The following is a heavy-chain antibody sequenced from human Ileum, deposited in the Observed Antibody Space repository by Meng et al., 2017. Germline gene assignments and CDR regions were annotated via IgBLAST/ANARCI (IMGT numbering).Heavy chain of an antibody. D-gene: IGHD4-23*01. V-gene: IGHV4-4*02. CDR2: IDHLGIA. CDR1: GASMSVVSY. Sequence: HVALQEVGPGLVKASETLSLTCSVSGASMSVVSYWSWVRQSPGKGLEWIGQIDHLGIAYYKPSLKSRVTMSIDQSKSQFSLRLTSVSAADTAVYYCARHGGYYQDFWGQGTLVTVSS. CDR3: ARHGGYYQDF. J-gene: IGHJ4*02.